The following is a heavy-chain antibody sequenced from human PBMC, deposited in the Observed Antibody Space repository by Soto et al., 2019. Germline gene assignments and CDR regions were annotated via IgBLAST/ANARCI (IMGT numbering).Heavy chain of an antibody. V-gene: IGHV4-30-2*01. J-gene: IGHJ5*02. Sequence: PSETLSLTCAVSGGSISSGGYSWSWIRQPPGKGPEWIGYIYHSGSTYYNPSLKSRVTISVDRSKNQFSLKLSSVTAADTAVYYCARGEGGYCSGGSCYPPGYWFDPWGQGTLVTVSS. CDR2: IYHSGST. CDR3: ARGEGGYCSGGSCYPPGYWFDP. CDR1: GGSISSGGYS. D-gene: IGHD2-15*01.